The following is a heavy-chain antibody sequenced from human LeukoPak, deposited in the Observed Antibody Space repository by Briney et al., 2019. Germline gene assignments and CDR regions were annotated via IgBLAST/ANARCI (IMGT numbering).Heavy chain of an antibody. D-gene: IGHD3-10*01. J-gene: IGHJ6*03. V-gene: IGHV4-39*07. CDR1: GGSISSSNYY. CDR3: ARGAITMVRGVIETSYYYYMDV. Sequence: SETLSLTCTVSGGSISSSNYYWGWIRQPPGKELEWIGNIYYSGSTYYNPSLKSRVTISVDTSKNQFSLKLSSVTAADTAVYYCARGAITMVRGVIETSYYYYMDVWGKGTTVTISS. CDR2: IYYSGST.